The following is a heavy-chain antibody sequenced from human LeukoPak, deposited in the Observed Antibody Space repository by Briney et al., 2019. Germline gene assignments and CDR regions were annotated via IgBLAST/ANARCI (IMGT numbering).Heavy chain of an antibody. D-gene: IGHD3-3*01. CDR2: IRSKAYGGTT. Sequence: PGGSLRLSCTASGFTFGDYAMSWVRQAPGKGREWVGFIRSKAYGGTTEYAASVKGRFTISRDDSKSIAYLQMNSLKTEDTAVYYCTRGVLGVVITKIYYYYGMDVWGQGTTVTVSS. CDR1: GFTFGDYA. CDR3: TRGVLGVVITKIYYYYGMDV. V-gene: IGHV3-49*04. J-gene: IGHJ6*02.